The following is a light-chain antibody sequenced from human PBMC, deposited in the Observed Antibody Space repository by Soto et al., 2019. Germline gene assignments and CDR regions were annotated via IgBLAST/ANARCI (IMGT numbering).Light chain of an antibody. Sequence: DIQMTQSPSTLSASVGDRVTITCRATQSIGTRLAWYQQKPGQAPKLLMYQASILESGVPSRFSGSGSGTEFTRSISSLQPEDFASFHCQQYDSYPTTFGQGTKVEIK. CDR1: QSIGTR. V-gene: IGKV1-5*03. CDR3: QQYDSYPTT. J-gene: IGKJ1*01. CDR2: QAS.